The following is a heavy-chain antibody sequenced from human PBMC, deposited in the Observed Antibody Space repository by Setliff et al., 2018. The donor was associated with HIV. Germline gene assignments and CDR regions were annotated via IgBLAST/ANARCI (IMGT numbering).Heavy chain of an antibody. CDR3: ARWVDDNSEGSYYHYMDV. CDR1: GYTFTSYG. Sequence: ASVKVSCKASGYTFTSYGVSWVRQAPGQGLEWMGLISGYNGWTKYPQKFQGRVTMTTDTSTSTVYMELTSLTSDDTAVYYCARWVDDNSEGSYYHYMDVWGNGASVTASS. D-gene: IGHD6-25*01. J-gene: IGHJ6*03. CDR2: ISGYNGWT. V-gene: IGHV1-18*01.